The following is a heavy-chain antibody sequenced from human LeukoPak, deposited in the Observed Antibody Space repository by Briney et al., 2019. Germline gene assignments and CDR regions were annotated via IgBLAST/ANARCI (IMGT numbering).Heavy chain of an antibody. CDR3: AKDRVYCSSTSCRRQQQLAFDAFDI. J-gene: IGHJ3*02. CDR1: GFTFSSYA. Sequence: GGSLRLSCAASGFTFSSYAMSWVRQASGKGLEWVGRIRSKANSYATAYAASVKGRFTISRDDSKNTLYLQMNSLRAEDTAVYYCAKDRVYCSSTSCRRQQQLAFDAFDIWGQGTMVTVSS. D-gene: IGHD2-2*01. CDR2: IRSKANSYAT. V-gene: IGHV3-73*01.